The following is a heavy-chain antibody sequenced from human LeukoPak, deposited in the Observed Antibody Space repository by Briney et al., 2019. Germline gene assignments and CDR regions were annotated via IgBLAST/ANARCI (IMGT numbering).Heavy chain of an antibody. J-gene: IGHJ4*02. V-gene: IGHV4-38-2*02. CDR2: VSHSGST. D-gene: IGHD1-26*01. CDR1: GYSISSDYY. CDR3: ARDRWELPDY. Sequence: SETLSLTCTVSGYSISSDYYWGWIRQPPGKGLEWIASVSHSGSTYYNPSLKSRVTISVDTSKNQFSLKLSSVTAADTAVYYCARDRWELPDYWGQGTLVTVSS.